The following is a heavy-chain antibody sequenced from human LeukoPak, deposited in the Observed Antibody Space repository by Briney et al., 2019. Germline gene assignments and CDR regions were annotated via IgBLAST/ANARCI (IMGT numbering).Heavy chain of an antibody. CDR3: TTATARSGGSYSWA. CDR1: GFTFSYAW. J-gene: IGHJ5*02. CDR2: LKSITDGETT. D-gene: IGHD1-26*01. V-gene: IGHV3-15*01. Sequence: GGSLRLSCAASGFTFSYAWMSWVRQAPGKELEWVGRLKSITDGETTDYAAPVKGRFTISRDDSKNTLYLQMNSLKTDDTAVYYCTTATARSGGSYSWAWGQGTLVTVSS.